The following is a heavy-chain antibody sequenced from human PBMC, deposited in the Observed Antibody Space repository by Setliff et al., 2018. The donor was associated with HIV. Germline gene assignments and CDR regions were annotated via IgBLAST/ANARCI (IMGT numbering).Heavy chain of an antibody. J-gene: IGHJ3*02. CDR3: ARASTASAMVQDVPAI. D-gene: IGHD5-18*01. CDR1: GGSISGSNYY. Sequence: PSETLSLTCNVSGGSISGSNYYWAWIHQPPGKGLEWIGSFHYSGSTSHNPSLRSRVTISVDTSKNQFSLKLRSVTAADTAVYYCARASTASAMVQDVPAIWGQGTMVTVS. V-gene: IGHV4-39*07. CDR2: FHYSGST.